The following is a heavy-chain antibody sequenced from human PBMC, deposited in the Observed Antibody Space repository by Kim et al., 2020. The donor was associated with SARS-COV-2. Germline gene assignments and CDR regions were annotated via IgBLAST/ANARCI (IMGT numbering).Heavy chain of an antibody. D-gene: IGHD3-3*01. CDR3: AREDAHHYDFWSGYYTSPHASRGAYYYYMDV. V-gene: IGHV1-2*02. J-gene: IGHJ6*03. Sequence: ASVKVSCKASGYTFTGYYMHWVRQAPGQGLEWMGWINPNSGGTNYAQKFQGRVTRTRDTSISTAYMELSRLRSDDTAVYYCAREDAHHYDFWSGYYTSPHASRGAYYYYMDVWGKGTTVTVSS. CDR2: INPNSGGT. CDR1: GYTFTGYY.